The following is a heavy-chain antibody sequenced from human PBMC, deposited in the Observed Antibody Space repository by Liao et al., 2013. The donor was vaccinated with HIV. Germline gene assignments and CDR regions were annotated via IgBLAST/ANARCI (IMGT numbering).Heavy chain of an antibody. Sequence: QVQLQQWGAGLLKPSETLSLTCAVYGGSFSGYYWSWIRQPAGKGLEWIGEINHSGSTNYNPSLKSRVTISVDTSKNQFSLKLSSVTAADTAVYYCAMRAGCSNTSCWGNYFDYWGQGTLVTVSS. CDR3: AMRAGCSNTSCWGNYFDY. J-gene: IGHJ4*02. CDR2: INHSGST. D-gene: IGHD2-2*01. CDR1: GGSFSGYY. V-gene: IGHV4-34*01.